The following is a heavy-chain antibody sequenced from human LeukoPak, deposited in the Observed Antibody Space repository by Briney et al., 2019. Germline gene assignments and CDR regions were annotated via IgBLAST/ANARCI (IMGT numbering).Heavy chain of an antibody. V-gene: IGHV4-59*01. CDR1: GGSISSYY. CDR2: ISYSGST. Sequence: SETLSLTCAVSGGSISSYYWSWIRQPPGKGLEWIGYISYSGSTDYNPSLKSRVTISLDTSKNQFSLRLSSVTAADTAVYYCARETRLHSGSYSNDAFDIWGQGTMVTVSS. J-gene: IGHJ3*02. D-gene: IGHD1-26*01. CDR3: ARETRLHSGSYSNDAFDI.